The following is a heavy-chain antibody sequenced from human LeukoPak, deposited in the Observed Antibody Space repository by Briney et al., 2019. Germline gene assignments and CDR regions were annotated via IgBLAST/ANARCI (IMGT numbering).Heavy chain of an antibody. CDR2: IYYSGTT. Sequence: PSETLCLTCTVSGGSISSDYWSWIRQSPGKGLEWIGYIYYSGTTSYNPSLKSRVTISLDTSKNQFSLKLSSVTAADTAVYYCARGANWGSPDYWGQGIRVTVSS. CDR1: GGSISSDY. V-gene: IGHV4-59*01. J-gene: IGHJ4*02. CDR3: ARGANWGSPDY. D-gene: IGHD7-27*01.